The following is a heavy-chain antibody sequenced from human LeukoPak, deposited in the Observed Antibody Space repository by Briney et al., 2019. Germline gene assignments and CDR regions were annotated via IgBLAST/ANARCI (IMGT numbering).Heavy chain of an antibody. J-gene: IGHJ4*02. CDR3: AKDVVVTARGPFDY. Sequence: GGSLRLSCAASGFIFSNYAMSWVRQAPGKGLEWVSGISGSGGSTYYADSVKGRFTISRDNSKNTLYLQMNSLGAEDTAVYYCAKDVVVTARGPFDYWGQGTLVTVSS. D-gene: IGHD2-21*02. CDR1: GFIFSNYA. CDR2: ISGSGGST. V-gene: IGHV3-23*01.